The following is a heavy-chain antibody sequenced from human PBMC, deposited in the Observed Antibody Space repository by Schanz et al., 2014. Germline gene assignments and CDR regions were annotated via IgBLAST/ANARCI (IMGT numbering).Heavy chain of an antibody. CDR1: GYTFTGYY. D-gene: IGHD1-26*01. CDR2: INPNSGGR. Sequence: QVQLVQSGAEVKKPGASVKVSCKASGYTFTGYYLHWVRQAPGQGLEWMGWINPNSGGRNYAQKFQGRVTMTRDTSISTAYMELSRLRSDDTALYYCANNRVAVGPTTECSNWGQGTLVTVSS. V-gene: IGHV1-2*02. CDR3: ANNRVAVGPTTECSN. J-gene: IGHJ4*02.